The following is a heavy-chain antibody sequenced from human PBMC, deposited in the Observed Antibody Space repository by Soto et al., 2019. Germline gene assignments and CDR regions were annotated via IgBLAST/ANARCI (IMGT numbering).Heavy chain of an antibody. V-gene: IGHV4-59*08. Sequence: SETLSLTCTVSGGSISSYYWIWIRQPPGKGLEWIGYIYYSGSTNYNPSLKSRVTISVDTSKNQFSLKLSSVTAADTAVYYCARRYGGNLDYWGQGTLVTV. CDR3: ARRYGGNLDY. D-gene: IGHD1-26*01. CDR2: IYYSGST. CDR1: GGSISSYY. J-gene: IGHJ4*02.